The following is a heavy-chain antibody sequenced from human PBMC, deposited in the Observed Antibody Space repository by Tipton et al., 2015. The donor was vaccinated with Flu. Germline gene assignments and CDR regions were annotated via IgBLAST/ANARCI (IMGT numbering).Heavy chain of an antibody. Sequence: SLRLSCGASGLTVSSGHMSWVRQTPGKGLEWVSVIYFDGTTYYADSVKGRFTMSRDKSKNMLYLQMNSLKIDDTAVYYCARETIDWGSEPRGMDVWDQGTTVTVSS. D-gene: IGHD3-10*01. J-gene: IGHJ6*02. V-gene: IGHV3-53*01. CDR2: IYFDGTT. CDR3: ARETIDWGSEPRGMDV. CDR1: GLTVSSGH.